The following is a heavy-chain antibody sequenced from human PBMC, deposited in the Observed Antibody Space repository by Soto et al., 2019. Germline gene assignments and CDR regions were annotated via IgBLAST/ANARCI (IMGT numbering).Heavy chain of an antibody. CDR3: ARAGGSITGTTGYYYGMDF. J-gene: IGHJ6*02. CDR2: INHSGST. D-gene: IGHD1-7*01. V-gene: IGHV4-34*01. Sequence: PSETLSLTCAVYGGSFSGYYWSWIRQPPGKGLEWIGEINHSGSTNYNPSLKSRVTISVDTSKDQFSLKLSSVTAADTAVYYCARAGGSITGTTGYYYGMDFWGQRTTVTVSS. CDR1: GGSFSGYY.